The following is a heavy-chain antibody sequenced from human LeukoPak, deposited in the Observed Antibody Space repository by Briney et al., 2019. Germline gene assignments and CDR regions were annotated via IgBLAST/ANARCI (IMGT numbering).Heavy chain of an antibody. Sequence: PSETLSLTCTVSGGSVSSGSYYWSWIRQPPGKGLEWIGYIYYSGSTNYNPSLKSRVTISVDTSKNQFSLKLSSVTAADTAVYYCARASGYSYGYGEYYFDYWGQGTLVTVSS. CDR1: GGSVSSGSYY. CDR2: IYYSGST. V-gene: IGHV4-61*01. J-gene: IGHJ4*02. CDR3: ARASGYSYGYGEYYFDY. D-gene: IGHD5-18*01.